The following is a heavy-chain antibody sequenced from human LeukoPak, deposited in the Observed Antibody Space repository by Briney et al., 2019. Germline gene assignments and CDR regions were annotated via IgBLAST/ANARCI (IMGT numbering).Heavy chain of an antibody. CDR2: ISYDGSNK. J-gene: IGHJ4*02. CDR3: AKDLIGDDY. Sequence: PGGSPRLSCAASGFTFSSYGMHWVRQAPGKGLEGVAVISYDGSNKYYADSVKGRFTISRDNSKNTLYLQMNSLKAEDTAVYYCAKDLIGDDYWGQGTLVTVSS. D-gene: IGHD3-22*01. V-gene: IGHV3-30*18. CDR1: GFTFSSYG.